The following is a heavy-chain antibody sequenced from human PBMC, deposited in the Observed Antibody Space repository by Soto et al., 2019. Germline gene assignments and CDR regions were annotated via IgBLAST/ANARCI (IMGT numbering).Heavy chain of an antibody. CDR2: IWYDGSNK. V-gene: IGHV3-33*01. D-gene: IGHD3-10*01. J-gene: IGHJ4*02. Sequence: GGSLRLSCAASGFTFSSYGMHWVRQAPGKGLEWVAVIWYDGSNKYYADSVKGRFTISRDNSKNTLYLQMNSLRAEDTAVYYCARDGSGGKTGSYFDYWGQGTLVTVSS. CDR3: ARDGSGGKTGSYFDY. CDR1: GFTFSSYG.